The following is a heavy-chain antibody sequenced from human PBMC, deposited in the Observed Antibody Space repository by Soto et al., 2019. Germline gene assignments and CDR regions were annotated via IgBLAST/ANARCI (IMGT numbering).Heavy chain of an antibody. J-gene: IGHJ4*02. CDR2: IYNSGNT. CDR1: GGSISSDY. Sequence: PSETLSLTCTVSGGSISSDYWSWIRQPPGKGLEWIGYIYNSGNTNYNPSLKSRVTISADTSKNQFSLKLSSVTAADTAVYYCAREGRVATFDYWGQGSLVTVSS. CDR3: AREGRVATFDY. V-gene: IGHV4-59*01. D-gene: IGHD5-12*01.